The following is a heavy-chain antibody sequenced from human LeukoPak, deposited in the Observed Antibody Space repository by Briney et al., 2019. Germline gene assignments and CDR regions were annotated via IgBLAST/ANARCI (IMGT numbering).Heavy chain of an antibody. CDR3: ARFYSGPSGWFVLWYFDL. CDR2: IYNSENT. J-gene: IGHJ2*01. V-gene: IGHV4-4*09. CDR1: GGSVSSYY. Sequence: PSETLSLTCTVSGGSVSSYYWSWIRQPPGKGLEWIGYIYNSENTNYNSSLKSRVTMSVDTSKNRFLLKLSSLTAADTAVYYCARFYSGPSGWFVLWYFDLWGRGTLVTVSS. D-gene: IGHD6-19*01.